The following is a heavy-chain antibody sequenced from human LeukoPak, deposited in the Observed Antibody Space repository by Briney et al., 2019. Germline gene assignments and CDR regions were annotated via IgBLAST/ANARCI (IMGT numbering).Heavy chain of an antibody. D-gene: IGHD3-16*01. Sequence: GGSLRLSCAASGFTFDVYAMHWARHAPGKGLEWVSGISWHSGSIGYADSVKGRFTISRDNAKNSLYLQMNSLRAEDMALYYCAKDMSRGGFDYWGQGTLVTVSS. CDR2: ISWHSGSI. V-gene: IGHV3-9*03. J-gene: IGHJ4*02. CDR3: AKDMSRGGFDY. CDR1: GFTFDVYA.